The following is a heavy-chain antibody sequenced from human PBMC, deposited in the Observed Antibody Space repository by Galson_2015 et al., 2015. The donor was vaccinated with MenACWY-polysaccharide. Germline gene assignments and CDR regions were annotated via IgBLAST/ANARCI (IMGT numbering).Heavy chain of an antibody. Sequence: SLRLSCAASGFTVSSNYMSWVRQAPGKGLEWVSVIYSGGSTYYADSVKGRFTISRDNSKNTLYLQMNSLRAEDTAVYCCARERRYCSSTSCPTNWFDPWGQGTLVTVSS. D-gene: IGHD2-2*01. CDR1: GFTVSSNY. CDR2: IYSGGST. J-gene: IGHJ5*02. CDR3: ARERRYCSSTSCPTNWFDP. V-gene: IGHV3-66*02.